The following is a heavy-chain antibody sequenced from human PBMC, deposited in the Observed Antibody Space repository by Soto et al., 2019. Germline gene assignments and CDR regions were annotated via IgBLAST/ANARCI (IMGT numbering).Heavy chain of an antibody. CDR2: IYHSGST. Sequence: KTSETLSLTCAVSGGSISSGGYSWSWIRQPPGKGLEWIGYIYHSGSTYYNPSLKSRVTISVDRSKNQFSLKLSSVTAADMAVYYCARAPYDFWSGYYHNWFDPWGQGTLVTVSS. CDR3: ARAPYDFWSGYYHNWFDP. CDR1: GGSISSGGYS. V-gene: IGHV4-30-2*01. D-gene: IGHD3-3*01. J-gene: IGHJ5*02.